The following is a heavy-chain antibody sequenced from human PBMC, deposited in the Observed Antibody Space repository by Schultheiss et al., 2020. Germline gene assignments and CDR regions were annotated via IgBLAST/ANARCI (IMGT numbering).Heavy chain of an antibody. J-gene: IGHJ4*02. CDR3: AKGAIAVAGAGIDY. D-gene: IGHD6-19*01. Sequence: GGSLRLSCAASGFTFSSYGMHWVRQAPGKGLEWVAVISYDGSNKYYADSVKGRFTISRDNSKNTLYLQMNSLRAEDTAVYYCAKGAIAVAGAGIDYWGQGTMVTVSS. V-gene: IGHV3-30*18. CDR2: ISYDGSNK. CDR1: GFTFSSYG.